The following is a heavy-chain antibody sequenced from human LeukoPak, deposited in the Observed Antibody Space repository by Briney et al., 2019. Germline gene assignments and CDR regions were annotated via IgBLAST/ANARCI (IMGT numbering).Heavy chain of an antibody. CDR2: LNPNSGNT. D-gene: IGHD2-2*01. CDR3: ARDPGFDVVVPAAMNYYYYYGMDV. J-gene: IGHJ6*04. CDR1: GYTVTRYD. Sequence: GASVKVSCKASGYTVTRYDINWVRQATGQGLEWMGWLNPNSGNTGYAQKFQGRVTMTRNTSISTAYMELRSLRSDDTAVYYCARDPGFDVVVPAAMNYYYYYGMDVWGKGTTVTVSS. V-gene: IGHV1-8*01.